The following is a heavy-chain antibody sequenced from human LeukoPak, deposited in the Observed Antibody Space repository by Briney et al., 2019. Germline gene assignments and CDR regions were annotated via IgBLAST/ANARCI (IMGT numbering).Heavy chain of an antibody. D-gene: IGHD2-2*01. V-gene: IGHV4-34*09. CDR2: IYYSGST. CDR1: GGSFSGYY. Sequence: SETLSLTCAVYGGSFSGYYWSWIRQPPGKGLEWIGYIYYSGSTYYNPSLKSRVTISVDTSKNQFSLKLSSVTAADTAVYYCARGGASIVVVPAAMDWFDPWGQGTLVTVSS. CDR3: ARGGASIVVVPAAMDWFDP. J-gene: IGHJ5*02.